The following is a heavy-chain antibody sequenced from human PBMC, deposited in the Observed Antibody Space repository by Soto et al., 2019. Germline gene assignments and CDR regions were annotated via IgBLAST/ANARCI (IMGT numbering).Heavy chain of an antibody. CDR2: INHSGST. D-gene: IGHD4-17*01. Sequence: ASETLSLTCAGYGGAFSVYYWSLIRQPPGKGLEWIGEINHSGSTNYNPSLKSRVTISVDTSKNQFSLKLSSVTAADTAVYYCESFGSGWAPLHQRSTGNYYHYGMDVWGQGTTFTVSS. CDR1: GGAFSVYY. V-gene: IGHV4-34*01. CDR3: ESFGSGWAPLHQRSTGNYYHYGMDV. J-gene: IGHJ6*02.